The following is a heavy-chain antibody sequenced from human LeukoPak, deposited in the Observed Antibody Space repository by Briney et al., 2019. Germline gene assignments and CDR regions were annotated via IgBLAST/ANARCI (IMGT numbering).Heavy chain of an antibody. J-gene: IGHJ4*02. V-gene: IGHV1-18*01. CDR2: IGSYNGNT. CDR3: ARAGAEVTSHFDS. D-gene: IGHD2-21*02. CDR1: GYTFTRYG. Sequence: ASVKVSCKAPGYTFTRYGVSWVRQAPGPGLEWVGWIGSYNGNTNYAQRLQDRITVTTDTSTSTAYMELSSLRSDDTAMYYCARAGAEVTSHFDSWGQGTLVTVSS.